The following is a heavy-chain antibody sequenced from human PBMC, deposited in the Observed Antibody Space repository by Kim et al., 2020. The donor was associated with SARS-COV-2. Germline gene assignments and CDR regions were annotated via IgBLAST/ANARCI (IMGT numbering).Heavy chain of an antibody. D-gene: IGHD2-15*01. Sequence: GGSLRLSCAASGFTFSSYAMSWVRQAPGKGLEWVSAISGSGGSTYYADSVKGRFTISRDNSKNTLYLQMNSLRAEDTAVYYCAKDGYCSGGSCYSYYYYGMDVWGQGTTVTVSS. CDR1: GFTFSSYA. J-gene: IGHJ6*02. V-gene: IGHV3-23*01. CDR3: AKDGYCSGGSCYSYYYYGMDV. CDR2: ISGSGGST.